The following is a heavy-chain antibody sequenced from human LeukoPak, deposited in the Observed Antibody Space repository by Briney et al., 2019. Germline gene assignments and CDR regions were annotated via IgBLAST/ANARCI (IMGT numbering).Heavy chain of an antibody. CDR2: IHSDGSST. CDR1: GFTFSSYW. J-gene: IGHJ4*02. D-gene: IGHD3-3*01. CDR3: ASTPSYDFWSGKYRAPDY. V-gene: IGHV3-74*01. Sequence: GGSLRLSCAASGFTFSSYWMHWVRRAPGRGLVCVSRIHSDGSSTSYADSVKGRFTISRDNAKNTLYLQMNSLRAEDTAVYYCASTPSYDFWSGKYRAPDYWGQGTLVTVSS.